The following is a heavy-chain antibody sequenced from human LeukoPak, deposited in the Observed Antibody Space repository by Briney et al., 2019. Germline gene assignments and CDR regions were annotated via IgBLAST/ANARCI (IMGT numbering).Heavy chain of an antibody. J-gene: IGHJ4*02. D-gene: IGHD2-2*02. CDR2: VFHSGST. Sequence: SETLSLTCSVSGYSISSGYYWGWIRQPPGKGLEWIGNVFHSGSTYYTPSLKSRATISVDTSKNQFSLELSSVTAADTAVYYCARVGTNYCTSSSCYTLWGQGTLVTVSS. CDR3: ARVGTNYCTSSSCYTL. V-gene: IGHV4-38-2*02. CDR1: GYSISSGYY.